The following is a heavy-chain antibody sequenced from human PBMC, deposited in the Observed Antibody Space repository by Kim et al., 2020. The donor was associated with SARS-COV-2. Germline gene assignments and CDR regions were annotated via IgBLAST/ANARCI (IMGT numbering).Heavy chain of an antibody. V-gene: IGHV4-4*02. CDR3: AKRSITVAGTEPN. D-gene: IGHD6-19*01. J-gene: IGHJ4*02. Sequence: SETLSLTCAVSGGSITSSAWWSWVRQPPGKGLEWIGVIFHSGNSNYNPSLKSRVTISVDKSKNQFSLNLSSVTAATTAVYYCAKRSITVAGTEPNWGQGTLVPVSS. CDR1: GGSITSSAW. CDR2: IFHSGNS.